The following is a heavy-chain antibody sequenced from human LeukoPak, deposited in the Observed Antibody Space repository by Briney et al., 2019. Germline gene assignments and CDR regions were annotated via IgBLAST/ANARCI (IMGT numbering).Heavy chain of an antibody. Sequence: ASVKVSCKPSGYSLTGHYMHWVRQAPGQGLEWMGWINPNSGGTSFAQKFQGRVTVTRDTSISTAYMELSRLRSDDTAVYYCARLVHSGVGEDDYWGQGTLVTVSS. D-gene: IGHD3-16*01. V-gene: IGHV1-2*02. CDR2: INPNSGGT. CDR1: GYSLTGHY. CDR3: ARLVHSGVGEDDY. J-gene: IGHJ4*02.